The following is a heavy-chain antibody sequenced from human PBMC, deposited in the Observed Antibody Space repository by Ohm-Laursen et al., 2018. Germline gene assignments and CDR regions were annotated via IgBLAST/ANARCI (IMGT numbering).Heavy chain of an antibody. CDR2: ISWNSGSI. V-gene: IGHV3-9*01. Sequence: SLRLSCTASGFTFDDYAMHWVRQAPGKGLEWVSGISWNSGSIGYADSVKGRFTISRDNANNSVYLQMNSLRAEDTAVYYCARDPPEDSSWYADYWGQGTLVTVSP. CDR1: GFTFDDYA. J-gene: IGHJ4*02. CDR3: ARDPPEDSSWYADY. D-gene: IGHD6-13*01.